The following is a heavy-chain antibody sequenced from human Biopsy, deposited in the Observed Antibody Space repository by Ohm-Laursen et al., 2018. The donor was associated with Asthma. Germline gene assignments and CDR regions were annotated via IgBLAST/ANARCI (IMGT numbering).Heavy chain of an antibody. CDR2: ISVYNGNT. CDR1: GYTFNSAG. J-gene: IGHJ6*02. CDR3: ARAVDYSHYYGIDV. V-gene: IGHV1-18*01. Sequence: SVKVSCTPSGYTFNSAGITSVRQAPGQGLEWMGWISVYNGNTKVAQKLQDRVTMITDTSTSKAYMELRSLRSDVTAVYFCARAVDYSHYYGIDVWGQGTTVTVS. D-gene: IGHD3-10*01.